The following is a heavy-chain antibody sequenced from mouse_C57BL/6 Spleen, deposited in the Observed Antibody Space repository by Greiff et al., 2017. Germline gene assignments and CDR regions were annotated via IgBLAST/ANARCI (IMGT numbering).Heavy chain of an antibody. CDR2: IWTGGGT. Sequence: VMLVESGPGLVAPSQSLSITCTVSGFSLTSYAISWVRQPPGKGLEWLGVIWTGGGTNYNSALKSRLSISKDNSKSQVFLKMNSLQTDDTARYYCARNLGGNYPYYAMDYWGQGTSVTVSS. J-gene: IGHJ4*01. D-gene: IGHD2-1*01. V-gene: IGHV2-9-1*01. CDR1: GFSLTSYA. CDR3: ARNLGGNYPYYAMDY.